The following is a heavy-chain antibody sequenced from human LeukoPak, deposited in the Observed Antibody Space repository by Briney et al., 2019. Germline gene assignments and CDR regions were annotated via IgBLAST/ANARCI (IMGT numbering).Heavy chain of an antibody. J-gene: IGHJ4*02. V-gene: IGHV3-72*01. CDR2: IKHKADGYTT. CDR1: GFILSDHY. Sequence: GGSLRLSCAASGFILSDHYMDWVRQAPGKGLEWVGRIKHKADGYTTEYAASVKGRFSISRVDSKNSLYLQMNSLRAEDTAVYYCAETWAIDYWGQGTLVTVSS. CDR3: AETWAIDY.